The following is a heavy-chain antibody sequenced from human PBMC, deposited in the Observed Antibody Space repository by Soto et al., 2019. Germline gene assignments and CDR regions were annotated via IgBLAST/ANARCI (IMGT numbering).Heavy chain of an antibody. CDR3: ARGDVLRFLEWLSERGEIDY. CDR1: GFTFSSYW. J-gene: IGHJ4*02. CDR2: INSDGSST. Sequence: GGSLRLSCAASGFTFSSYWMHWVRQAPGKGLVWVSRINSDGSSTSYADSVKGRFTISRDNAKNTLYLQMNSLRAEDTAVYYCARGDVLRFLEWLSERGEIDYWGQGTLVTVSS. D-gene: IGHD3-3*01. V-gene: IGHV3-74*01.